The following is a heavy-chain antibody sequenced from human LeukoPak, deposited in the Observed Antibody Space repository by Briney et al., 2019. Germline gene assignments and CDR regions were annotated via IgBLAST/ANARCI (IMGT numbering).Heavy chain of an antibody. CDR2: LNPNSGGT. J-gene: IGHJ4*02. D-gene: IGHD3-10*01. CDR3: ARRDVYDNKGYSPELRY. Sequence: ASVKVSCKASGYTFTRYYMHWVRQAPGQGLEWMGWLNPNSGGTNYAQKFQGSVTMTRDTSISTAYMELSRLTSDDTAVYYGARRDVYDNKGYSPELRYWGQGTLVTVSS. CDR1: GYTFTRYY. V-gene: IGHV1-2*02.